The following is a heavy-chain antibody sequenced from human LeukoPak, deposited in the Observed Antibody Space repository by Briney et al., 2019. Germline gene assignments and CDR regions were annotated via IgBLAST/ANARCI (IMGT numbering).Heavy chain of an antibody. CDR1: GDSIRGFY. J-gene: IGHJ3*02. D-gene: IGHD2-2*01. CDR3: AREPRNRYQLLGAFDI. Sequence: SETLSLTCNVSGDSIRGFYWAWIRQPPGKGLEWIGYFDNSGGSNYNPALESRVIISVDTSKNQFSLKLSSVTAADTAVYYCAREPRNRYQLLGAFDIWGQGTMVTVSS. CDR2: FDNSGGS. V-gene: IGHV4-59*12.